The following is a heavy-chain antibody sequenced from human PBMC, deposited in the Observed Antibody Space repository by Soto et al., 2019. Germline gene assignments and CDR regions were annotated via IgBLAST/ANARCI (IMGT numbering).Heavy chain of an antibody. D-gene: IGHD6-13*01. V-gene: IGHV1-69*13. J-gene: IGHJ4*02. Sequence: SVKVSCKASGGTFSSYAISWVRQAPGQGLEWMGGIIPIFGTANYAQKFQGRVTITADESTSTAYMELSSLRSEDTAVYYCARVGGIAALLYYFDYWGQGTLVTVSS. CDR3: ARVGGIAALLYYFDY. CDR2: IIPIFGTA. CDR1: GGTFSSYA.